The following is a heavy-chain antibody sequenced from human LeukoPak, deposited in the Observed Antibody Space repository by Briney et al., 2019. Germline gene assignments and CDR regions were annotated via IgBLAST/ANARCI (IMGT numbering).Heavy chain of an antibody. D-gene: IGHD6-19*01. V-gene: IGHV1-69*04. CDR3: ARDRSSGWYYFDY. CDR2: IIPILGIA. Sequence: ASVKVSCTASGGTFSSYAISWVRQAPGQGLEWMGRIIPILGIANYAQKFQGRVTITADKSTSTAYMELSSLRSEDTAVYYCARDRSSGWYYFDYWGQGTLVTVSS. CDR1: GGTFSSYA. J-gene: IGHJ4*02.